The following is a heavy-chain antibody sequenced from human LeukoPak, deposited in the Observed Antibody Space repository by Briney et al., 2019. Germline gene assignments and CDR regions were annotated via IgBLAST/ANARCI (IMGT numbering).Heavy chain of an antibody. CDR2: IKSKTDGGTT. CDR3: TTFSSVIVVVGN. V-gene: IGHV3-15*01. CDR1: GFTFSKAW. D-gene: IGHD3-22*01. J-gene: IGHJ4*02. Sequence: GGSLRLSCAASGFTFSKAWMSWVRQAPGKGLEWIGRIKSKTDGGTTDYAAPVKGRFTISRDDSKNTLYPQMNSLKTEDTAVYYCTTFSSVIVVVGNWGQGTLVTVSS.